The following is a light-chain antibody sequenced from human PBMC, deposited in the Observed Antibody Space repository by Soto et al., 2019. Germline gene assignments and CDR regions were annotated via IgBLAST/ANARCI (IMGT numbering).Light chain of an antibody. CDR1: QFISTH. CDR3: HQRYNRPRT. Sequence: DIQMTQFPSSLSSSVVVRVTITCRASQFISTHLNWYHQKPETATKLLIYSASTLENGVPSRFSGSGSGKEFTLTISSLQPEDFAPFFCHQRYNRPRTFDQGTKVDIK. J-gene: IGKJ1*01. V-gene: IGKV1-39*01. CDR2: SAS.